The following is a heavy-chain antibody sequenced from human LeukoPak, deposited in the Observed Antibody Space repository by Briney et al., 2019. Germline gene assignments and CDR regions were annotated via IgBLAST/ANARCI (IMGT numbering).Heavy chain of an antibody. D-gene: IGHD3-3*01. CDR1: GYTFTGYY. V-gene: IGHV1-2*02. Sequence: ASVKVSCKASGYTFTGYYMHWVRQAPGQGLEWMGWINPNSGGTNYAQKFQGRVTMTRDTSINTAHMELSRLRSDDTAVYYCATLGGGITIFGVVTRDDAFDIWGQGTMVTVSS. CDR2: INPNSGGT. CDR3: ATLGGGITIFGVVTRDDAFDI. J-gene: IGHJ3*02.